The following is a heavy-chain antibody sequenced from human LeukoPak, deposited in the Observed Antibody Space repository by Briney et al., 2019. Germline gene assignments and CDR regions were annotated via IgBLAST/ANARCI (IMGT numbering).Heavy chain of an antibody. J-gene: IGHJ5*02. D-gene: IGHD2-2*01. CDR3: AKGSCSSTSCYVWFDP. V-gene: IGHV3-9*03. CDR1: GFTFDDYA. Sequence: PGGSLRLSCAASGFTFDDYAMHWVRQAPGKRLEWVSGINWNSGTIGYADSVKGRFTISRDNAKNSLYLQMNSPRAEDMALYYCAKGSCSSTSCYVWFDPWGQGTLVTVSS. CDR2: INWNSGTI.